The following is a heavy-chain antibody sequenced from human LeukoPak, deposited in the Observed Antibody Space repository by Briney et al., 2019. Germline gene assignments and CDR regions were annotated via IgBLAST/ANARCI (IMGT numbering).Heavy chain of an antibody. CDR1: GGTFSSYG. CDR3: ASIAGSVAFDI. Sequence: ASVKVPCKASGGTFSSYGFSWVRQAPGQGLEWMGRIIPIFGTSNYAQKFQGRVTITTDESTSTAYMELSSLRSEDTAVYYCASIAGSVAFDIWGQGTMVTVSS. D-gene: IGHD3-16*02. V-gene: IGHV1-69*05. J-gene: IGHJ3*02. CDR2: IIPIFGTS.